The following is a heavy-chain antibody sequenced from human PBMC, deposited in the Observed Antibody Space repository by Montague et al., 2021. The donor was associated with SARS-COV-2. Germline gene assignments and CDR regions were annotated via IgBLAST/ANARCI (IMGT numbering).Heavy chain of an antibody. CDR2: TYYRSKWYN. D-gene: IGHD6-6*01. Sequence: CAISGDSVSSNTVAWNWFRQSPSRGLEWLGRTYYRSKWYNDYAVSMQSRVTINPDTSKNQFSLHVNSVTPEDTAVYYCARDSEYPIDYWGQGLLVPISS. CDR3: ARDSEYPIDY. V-gene: IGHV6-1*01. CDR1: GDSVSSNTVA. J-gene: IGHJ4*02.